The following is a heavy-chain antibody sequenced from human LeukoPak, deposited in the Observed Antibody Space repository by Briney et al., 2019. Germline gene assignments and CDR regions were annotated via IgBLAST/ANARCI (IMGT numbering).Heavy chain of an antibody. CDR1: GGTFSSYG. J-gene: IGHJ4*02. D-gene: IGHD4-23*01. CDR2: ISAYNGNT. Sequence: GASVKVSCKASGGTFSSYGISWVRQAPGQGLEWMGWISAYNGNTNYAQKLQDRVSMTTDTSTSTAYMELRSLRSDDTAVYYCARQGYGGHSRGAADYWGQGTLVTVSS. CDR3: ARQGYGGHSRGAADY. V-gene: IGHV1-18*01.